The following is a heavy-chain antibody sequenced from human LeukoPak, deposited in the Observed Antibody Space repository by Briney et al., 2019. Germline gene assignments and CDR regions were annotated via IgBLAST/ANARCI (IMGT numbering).Heavy chain of an antibody. V-gene: IGHV1-2*06. CDR2: INPNTGGT. J-gene: IGHJ5*02. CDR3: ARDQGDGGNSFDP. CDR1: GYTFTDYY. D-gene: IGHD4-23*01. Sequence: APVKVSCKASGYTFTDYYIHWVRQAPGQGVEWMGRINPNTGGTNYAQRFQGRVSMTRDRSISTAYMDLNRLTSGDTAVYYCARDQGDGGNSFDPWGQGTLVTV.